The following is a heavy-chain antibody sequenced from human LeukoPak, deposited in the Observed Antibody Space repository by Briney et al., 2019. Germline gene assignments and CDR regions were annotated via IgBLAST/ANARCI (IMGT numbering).Heavy chain of an antibody. CDR1: GGSISSFY. Sequence: SETLSLACTVSGGSISSFYGSWIRQPAGKGLEWIGRIYTSGSTNYNPSLKSRITFSVDTSRNQFSLKLTSVTAADTAVYYCARESGTERYFDYWGPGTLVTVSS. CDR2: IYTSGST. CDR3: ARESGTERYFDY. V-gene: IGHV4-4*07. J-gene: IGHJ4*02. D-gene: IGHD1-26*01.